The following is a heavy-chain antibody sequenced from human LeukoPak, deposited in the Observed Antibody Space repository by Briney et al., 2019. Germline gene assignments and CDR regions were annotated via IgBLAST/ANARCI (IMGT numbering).Heavy chain of an antibody. CDR2: IYPDDSDT. Sequence: GEPLKISCKASGYSFTSYWIAWVRQMPGKGLESMGIIYPDDSDTRYSPSFQGQVTISADKSISTAYLQWSSLKASDTAMYYCARRHYYYYMDVWGKGTTVTVSS. J-gene: IGHJ6*03. CDR1: GYSFTSYW. CDR3: ARRHYYYYMDV. V-gene: IGHV5-51*03.